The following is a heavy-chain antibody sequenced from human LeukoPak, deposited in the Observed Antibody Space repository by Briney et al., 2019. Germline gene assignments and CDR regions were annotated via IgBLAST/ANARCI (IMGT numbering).Heavy chain of an antibody. CDR2: ISSSGDSK. J-gene: IGHJ4*02. D-gene: IGHD2-15*01. CDR1: GFTFNNYA. V-gene: IGHV3-23*01. Sequence: GGSLRLSCAASGFTFNNYALSWVRQAPGKGLEWVSAISSSGDSKQYAESVKGRFTISRDNSKNTLYLQMNSLRAEDTAVYFCARDLGSGGSCYRNWGQGTLVTVSS. CDR3: ARDLGSGGSCYRN.